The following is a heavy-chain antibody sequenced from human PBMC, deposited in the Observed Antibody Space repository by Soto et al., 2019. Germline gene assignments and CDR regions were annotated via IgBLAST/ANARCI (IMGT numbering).Heavy chain of an antibody. CDR3: PRGQGAAIGDYNIHGMDV. J-gene: IGHJ6*02. CDR1: GFIFSGTA. V-gene: IGHV3-73*02. CDR2: IRSRANNCAT. Sequence: EVQLVESGGGLVQPGGSLKLSCAASGFIFSGTAIHWVRQASGKVLELVVRIRSRANNCATSYAASVKGRFTFSRDDSKKTAYLQMSTLKTEDTAVYYCPRGQGAAIGDYNIHGMDVRGQGPKVTVS. D-gene: IGHD2-2*02.